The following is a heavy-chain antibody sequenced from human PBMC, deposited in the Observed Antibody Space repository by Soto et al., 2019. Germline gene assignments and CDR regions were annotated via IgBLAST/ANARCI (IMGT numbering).Heavy chain of an antibody. J-gene: IGHJ6*02. V-gene: IGHV1-8*01. CDR1: GYTFTSYD. D-gene: IGHD2-15*01. CDR3: ARVSRAACSGGSCYTYGMDV. Sequence: QVQLVQSGAEVKKPGASVKVSCKASGYTFTSYDINWVRQATGQGLEWMGWMNPNSGNTGYAQKFQGRVTMTRNTSISTAYMELSSRRSEDTAVYYCARVSRAACSGGSCYTYGMDVWGQVTTVTVSS. CDR2: MNPNSGNT.